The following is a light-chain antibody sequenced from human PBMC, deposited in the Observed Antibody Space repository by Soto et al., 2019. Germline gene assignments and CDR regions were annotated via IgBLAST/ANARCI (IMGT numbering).Light chain of an antibody. CDR3: QQYGSSPRA. J-gene: IGKJ1*01. V-gene: IGKV3-20*01. Sequence: EIVLTQSPGPLSLSPGERATLSCRASQSVSSSFLAWYQQRPGQAPRLLIYAASNTAPGIPDRFSGSGSGTDFTLTISRLEPEDVAVYYCQQYGSSPRALGQGTKVDIK. CDR1: QSVSSSF. CDR2: AAS.